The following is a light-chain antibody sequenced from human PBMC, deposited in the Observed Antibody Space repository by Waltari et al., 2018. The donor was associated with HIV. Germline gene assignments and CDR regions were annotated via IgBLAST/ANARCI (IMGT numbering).Light chain of an antibody. J-gene: IGLJ2*01. CDR1: SSDVGGYTF. Sequence: QSALTQPASVSGSPGQSLTISCTGTSSDVGGYTFVSWFQHHPGKAPQLMLYEVTHRPSGVSNRFSGSKSGNTASLTISGLQADDEADYYCASYTSSSTLFGGGTKLTVL. CDR3: ASYTSSSTL. V-gene: IGLV2-14*01. CDR2: EVT.